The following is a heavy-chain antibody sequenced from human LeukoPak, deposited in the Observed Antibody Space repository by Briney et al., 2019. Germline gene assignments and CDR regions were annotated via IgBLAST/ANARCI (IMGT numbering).Heavy chain of an antibody. J-gene: IGHJ6*02. CDR2: ISGSGGST. CDR3: AKGIAARPDYGMDV. V-gene: IGHV3-23*01. D-gene: IGHD6-6*01. CDR1: GFTFSSYA. Sequence: GGSLRLSCAASGFTFSSYAMSWVRQAPGKGLDWVSAISGSGGSTYYADSVKGRFTISRDNSKNTLYLQMNSLRAEDTALYYCAKGIAARPDYGMDVWGQGTTVTVSS.